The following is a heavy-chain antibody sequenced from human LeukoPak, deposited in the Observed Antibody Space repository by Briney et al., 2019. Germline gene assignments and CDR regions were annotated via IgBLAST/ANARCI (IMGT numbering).Heavy chain of an antibody. Sequence: SETLSLTCTVSGGSISSGGYYWSWIRQRPGKGLEWIGNIYYGGYTSFNPSLRSRLTISIDTSKKQFSLRLSSVTAADTALYYCARDRVTKGPDAFDIWGQGTMVTVSS. CDR3: ARDRVTKGPDAFDI. V-gene: IGHV4-31*03. D-gene: IGHD4-17*01. J-gene: IGHJ3*02. CDR2: IYYGGYT. CDR1: GGSISSGGYY.